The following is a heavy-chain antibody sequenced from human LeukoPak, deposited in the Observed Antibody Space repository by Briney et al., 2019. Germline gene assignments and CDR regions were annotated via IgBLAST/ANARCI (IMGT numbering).Heavy chain of an antibody. J-gene: IGHJ4*02. Sequence: PGRSLRLSCAVSGFSISYYGMHWVRQAPGKGLEWVAVIWYDGNNKYYTDSVKGRFTISRDNSKNTLYLQMNSLRAEDTAVYYCARDRGGSSWYILDYWGQGILVTVSS. CDR3: ARDRGGSSWYILDY. D-gene: IGHD6-13*01. CDR2: IWYDGNNK. CDR1: GFSISYYG. V-gene: IGHV3-33*08.